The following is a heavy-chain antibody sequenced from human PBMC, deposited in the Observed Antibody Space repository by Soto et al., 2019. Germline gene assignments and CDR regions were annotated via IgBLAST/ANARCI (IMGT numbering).Heavy chain of an antibody. V-gene: IGHV3-48*01. CDR1: GFTFSSYS. Sequence: EVQLVESGGGLVQPGGSLRLSCAASGFTFSSYSMNWVRQAPGKGLEWGSSISSSSSTIYYADSVKGRFTISRDNAKNSLYLQMNSLRAEATAVYYCARDQEGPLFDPWGQGTLVTVSS. CDR3: ARDQEGPLFDP. CDR2: ISSSSSTI. J-gene: IGHJ5*02.